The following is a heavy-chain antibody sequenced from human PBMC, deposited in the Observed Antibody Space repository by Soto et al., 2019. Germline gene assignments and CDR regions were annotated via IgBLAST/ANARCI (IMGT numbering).Heavy chain of an antibody. CDR2: IGGSGGST. CDR3: AKVRPGVDY. J-gene: IGHJ4*02. D-gene: IGHD3-10*01. CDR1: GFTFSSYA. V-gene: IGHV3-23*01. Sequence: GGSLRLSWAASGFTFSSYAMTWVRQAPGKGLEGVSTIGGSGGSTYYADSVKGRFTISRDNSKNTLYLQMNSLKVDDTAVYFCAKVRPGVDYWGQGTLVTVSS.